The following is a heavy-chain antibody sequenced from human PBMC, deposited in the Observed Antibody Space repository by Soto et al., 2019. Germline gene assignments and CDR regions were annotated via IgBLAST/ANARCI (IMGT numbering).Heavy chain of an antibody. CDR1: GGSISSSNC. Sequence: SETLSLTGAVSGGSISSSNCWSWVRQPPGKGLEWIGEIYHSGSTNYNPSLKSRVTISVDKSKNQFSLKLSSVTAADTAVYYCARDNIVVVPAAPEGYKWFDPLGQGTLVAVSS. J-gene: IGHJ5*02. D-gene: IGHD2-2*01. CDR2: IYHSGST. V-gene: IGHV4-4*02. CDR3: ARDNIVVVPAAPEGYKWFDP.